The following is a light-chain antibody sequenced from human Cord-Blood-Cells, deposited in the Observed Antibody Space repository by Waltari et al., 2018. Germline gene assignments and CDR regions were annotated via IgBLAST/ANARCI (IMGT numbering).Light chain of an antibody. CDR3: SSYAGSNNYV. CDR2: EVS. Sequence: QSALTQPPSASGSPVPSVTISCTGTSSDAGGYNYVSWYQQHPGKAPKLMIYEVSKRPSGVPDRFSGSKSGNTASLTVSGLQAEDEADYYCSSYAGSNNYVFGTGTKVTVL. CDR1: SSDAGGYNY. V-gene: IGLV2-8*01. J-gene: IGLJ1*01.